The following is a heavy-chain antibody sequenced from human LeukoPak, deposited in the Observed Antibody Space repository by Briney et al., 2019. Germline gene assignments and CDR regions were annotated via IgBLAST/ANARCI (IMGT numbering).Heavy chain of an antibody. V-gene: IGHV3-53*01. CDR3: ARSYPPYNWFDP. Sequence: GGSLRLSCAASGFTVSSNYMSWVRQAPGKGLEWVSVIYSGGSTYYADSVKGRFTISRDNSKNTLYLQMNSLRAEDTAVYYCARSYPPYNWFDPWGQGTLVTVSS. CDR2: IYSGGST. D-gene: IGHD1-26*01. CDR1: GFTVSSNY. J-gene: IGHJ5*02.